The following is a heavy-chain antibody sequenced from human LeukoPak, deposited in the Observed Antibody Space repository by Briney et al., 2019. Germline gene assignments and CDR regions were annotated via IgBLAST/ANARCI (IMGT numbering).Heavy chain of an antibody. Sequence: GGSLRLSCAASGFIVSSNYMSWVRQAPGKGLEWVSVIYSGGRTFYADSVRGRFTISRDNSKNTLFLQMNSLGAEDTAVYYCARDQYYDSGTYSYYYMDVWGKGTTVTVSS. CDR3: ARDQYYDSGTYSYYYMDV. D-gene: IGHD3-10*01. V-gene: IGHV3-53*01. J-gene: IGHJ6*03. CDR1: GFIVSSNY. CDR2: IYSGGRT.